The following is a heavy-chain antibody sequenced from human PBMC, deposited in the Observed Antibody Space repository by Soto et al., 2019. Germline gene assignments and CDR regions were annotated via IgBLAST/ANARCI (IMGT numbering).Heavy chain of an antibody. D-gene: IGHD2-8*02. V-gene: IGHV3-23*01. CDR1: GFTFKKYA. Sequence: GGSLRLSCAASGFTFKKYAMTWVRQAPGKGLEWVSTISGKDGSTYYADSVKGRLTISRDNSKNALYLQMSSLRAEDTALYYCVKDWTGDTCPCMDVWGQGTTVTVSS. J-gene: IGHJ6*01. CDR3: VKDWTGDTCPCMDV. CDR2: ISGKDGST.